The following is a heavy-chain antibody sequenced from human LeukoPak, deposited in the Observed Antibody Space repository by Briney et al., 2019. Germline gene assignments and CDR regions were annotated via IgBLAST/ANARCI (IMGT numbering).Heavy chain of an antibody. Sequence: PGGSLRLSCAASGFTFSSYAMSCVGQAPGKGLEWLSAISGSGGSTYYADSVKGRFTISRDNSKNTLYLQMNSLRAEDTAVYYCAKGYCSSTSCPLDYWGQGTLVTVSS. J-gene: IGHJ4*02. V-gene: IGHV3-23*01. D-gene: IGHD2-2*01. CDR2: ISGSGGST. CDR3: AKGYCSSTSCPLDY. CDR1: GFTFSSYA.